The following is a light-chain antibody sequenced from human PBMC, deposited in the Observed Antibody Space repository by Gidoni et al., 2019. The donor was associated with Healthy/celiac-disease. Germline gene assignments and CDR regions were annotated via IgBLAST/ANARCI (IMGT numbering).Light chain of an antibody. V-gene: IGKV1-39*01. CDR2: AAS. CDR3: QQSYSTLWT. CDR1: QSISSY. J-gene: IGKJ1*01. Sequence: IQMTHSPSSLSASVGDRVTITCRASQSISSYLNWYQQKPGKAPKLLIYAASSLQSGVPSRFSGSGSGTDFTLTISSLQPEDFATYYCQQSYSTLWTFGQGTKVEIK.